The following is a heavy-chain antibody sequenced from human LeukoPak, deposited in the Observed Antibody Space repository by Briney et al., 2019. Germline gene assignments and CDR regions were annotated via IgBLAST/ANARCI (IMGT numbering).Heavy chain of an antibody. J-gene: IGHJ5*02. Sequence: SETLSLTCTVSGGSISSSSYYWGWIRQPPGKGLEWIGTIYYSGSTYYNPSLKSRVTISVDTPKNQPSLKLSSVTAADTAVYYCARQTYYYGSGRFYNAGNWFDPWGQGTLVTVSS. D-gene: IGHD3-10*01. V-gene: IGHV4-39*01. CDR2: IYYSGST. CDR3: ARQTYYYGSGRFYNAGNWFDP. CDR1: GGSISSSSYY.